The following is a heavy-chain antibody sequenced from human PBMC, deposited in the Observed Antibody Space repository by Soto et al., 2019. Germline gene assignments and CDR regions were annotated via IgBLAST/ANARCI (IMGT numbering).Heavy chain of an antibody. D-gene: IGHD5-12*01. CDR3: ASRDGYNYYFDY. CDR2: INHSGST. V-gene: IGHV4-34*01. J-gene: IGHJ4*02. CDR1: GGSFSGYY. Sequence: SETLSLTCAVYGGSFSGYYWSWIRQPPGKGLEWIGEINHSGSTNYNPSLKSRVTISVDTSKNQFSLKLSSVTAADTAVYYCASRDGYNYYFDYWGQETLVTVSS.